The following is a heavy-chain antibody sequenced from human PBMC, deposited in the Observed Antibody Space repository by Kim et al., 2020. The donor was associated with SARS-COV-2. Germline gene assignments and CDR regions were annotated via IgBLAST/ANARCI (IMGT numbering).Heavy chain of an antibody. D-gene: IGHD4-17*01. Sequence: LKRRVTISVDTSKNQFSLKLSSVTAADTAVYYCARGPRRTTVTPKYYFDYWGQGTLVTVSS. V-gene: IGHV4-34*01. J-gene: IGHJ4*02. CDR3: ARGPRRTTVTPKYYFDY.